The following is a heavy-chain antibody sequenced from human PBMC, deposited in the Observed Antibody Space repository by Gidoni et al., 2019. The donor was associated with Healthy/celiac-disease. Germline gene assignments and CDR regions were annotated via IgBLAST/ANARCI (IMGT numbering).Heavy chain of an antibody. CDR2: ISGSGGST. Sequence: EVQLLESGGGLVQPGGSLRLSCAASGFPFSSYAMSWVRQAPGKGLEWVSAISGSGGSTYYADSVKGRFTISRDNSKNTLYLQMNSLRAEDTAVYYCAKDRGGFGELLPLYYFDYWGQGTLVTVSS. V-gene: IGHV3-23*01. D-gene: IGHD3-10*01. CDR1: GFPFSSYA. CDR3: AKDRGGFGELLPLYYFDY. J-gene: IGHJ4*02.